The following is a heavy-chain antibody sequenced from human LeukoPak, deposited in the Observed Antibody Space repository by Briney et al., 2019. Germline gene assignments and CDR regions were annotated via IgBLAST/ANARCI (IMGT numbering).Heavy chain of an antibody. CDR1: GFTFSSYA. CDR2: ISGSGGST. J-gene: IGHJ4*02. CDR3: AKSVIFWSGYFGYYFDY. Sequence: PGGSLRLSCAAPGFTFSSYAMSWVRQAPGKGLEWVSAISGSGGSTYYADSVKGRFTISRDNSKNTLYLQMNSLRAEDTTVYYCAKSVIFWSGYFGYYFDYWGQGTLVTVSS. V-gene: IGHV3-23*01. D-gene: IGHD3-3*01.